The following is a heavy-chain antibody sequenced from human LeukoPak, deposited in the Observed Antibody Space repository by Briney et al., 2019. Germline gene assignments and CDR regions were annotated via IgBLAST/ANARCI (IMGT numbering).Heavy chain of an antibody. CDR2: IYYSGTT. CDR3: ARRGLTTAAH. V-gene: IGHV4-39*01. CDR1: DVSISSSSYY. Sequence: SETLSLTCTVSDVSISSSSYYWAWIRQPPGKGLEWIGSIYYSGTTYYNPSLKSRVTVSVDTSKKQFSLKLSSVTAADTAVYYCARRGLTTAAHWGQGTLVTVSS. J-gene: IGHJ4*02. D-gene: IGHD4-17*01.